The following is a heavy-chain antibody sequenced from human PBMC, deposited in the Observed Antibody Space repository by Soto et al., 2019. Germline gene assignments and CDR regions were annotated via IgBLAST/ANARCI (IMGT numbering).Heavy chain of an antibody. J-gene: IGHJ3*02. Sequence: SENLSLTCAVYGGSFSGYYWSWIRQPPGKGLEWIGEINHSGSTNYNPSLKSRVTISVDTSKNQFSLKLSSVTAADTAVYYCARTRGSYRPDAFDIWGQGTMVT. CDR2: INHSGST. D-gene: IGHD3-16*02. CDR1: GGSFSGYY. CDR3: ARTRGSYRPDAFDI. V-gene: IGHV4-34*01.